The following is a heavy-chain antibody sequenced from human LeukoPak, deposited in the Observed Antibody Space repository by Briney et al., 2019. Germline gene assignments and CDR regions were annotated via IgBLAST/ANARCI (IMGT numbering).Heavy chain of an antibody. CDR1: GFTFSDYY. D-gene: IGHD2-21*01. J-gene: IGHJ6*03. V-gene: IGHV3-11*04. CDR3: ARDPKHYHYYYMDV. Sequence: GGSLRLSCAASGFTFSDYYMSWIRQAPGKGLEWVSYISSSGSTIYYADSVKGRFTISRDNAKNSLYLQMNSLRAEDTAVYYCARDPKHYHYYYMDVWGKGTTVTVSS. CDR2: ISSSGSTI.